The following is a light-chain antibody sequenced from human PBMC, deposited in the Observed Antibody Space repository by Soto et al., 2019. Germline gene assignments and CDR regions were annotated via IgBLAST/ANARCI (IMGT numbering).Light chain of an antibody. J-gene: IGKJ4*01. CDR2: DAS. CDR1: QSVSNY. Sequence: EIVLTQSPATLSLSPGERATLSCRASQSVSNYLTWYQQKPGQAPRLLTYDASNRATGIPARFSGSGSGTDFTLTISSLEPEDFAVYYCQQRSNWPELTFGGGTKVEIK. CDR3: QQRSNWPELT. V-gene: IGKV3-11*01.